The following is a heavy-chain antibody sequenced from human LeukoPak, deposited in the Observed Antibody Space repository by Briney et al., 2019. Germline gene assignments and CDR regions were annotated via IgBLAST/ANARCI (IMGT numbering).Heavy chain of an antibody. Sequence: SETLSLTCTVSGGSISGYYWSWIRQPPGKGLEWIGYIHYSGGTNYNPSLKSRVTISADTSRNQFSLKLSSVAAADTAVYYCARGGYSYGARGDFDYWGQGTLVTVSS. V-gene: IGHV4-59*01. D-gene: IGHD5-18*01. J-gene: IGHJ4*02. CDR1: GGSISGYY. CDR3: ARGGYSYGARGDFDY. CDR2: IHYSGGT.